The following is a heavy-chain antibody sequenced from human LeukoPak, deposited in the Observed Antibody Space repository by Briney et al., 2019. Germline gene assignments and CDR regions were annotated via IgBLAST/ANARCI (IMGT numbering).Heavy chain of an antibody. J-gene: IGHJ4*02. CDR1: GGSISSYY. CDR2: IYYSGST. D-gene: IGHD5-12*01. Sequence: SETLSLTCTVSGGSISSYYWSWIRQPPGKGLEWIGFIYYSGSTTYNPSLKSRVTISIDTSKNQFSLKLNSVTAADTAVYYCARDRAVATIGGVDYWGQGTLVTVSS. CDR3: ARDRAVATIGGVDY. V-gene: IGHV4-59*01.